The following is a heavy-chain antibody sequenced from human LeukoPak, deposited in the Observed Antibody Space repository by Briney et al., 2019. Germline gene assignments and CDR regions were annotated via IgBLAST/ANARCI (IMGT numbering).Heavy chain of an antibody. CDR3: AKGSYYYDSSGYE. Sequence: PGGSLRLSCAASGFTFGSYAMSWVRQAPGQVLEWVSAISGSGGSTYYADSVKGRFTISRDNSKNTLYLQMNSLRTEDTAVCYCAKGSYYYDSSGYEWGQGTLVTVSS. J-gene: IGHJ4*02. D-gene: IGHD3-22*01. CDR1: GFTFGSYA. CDR2: ISGSGGST. V-gene: IGHV3-23*01.